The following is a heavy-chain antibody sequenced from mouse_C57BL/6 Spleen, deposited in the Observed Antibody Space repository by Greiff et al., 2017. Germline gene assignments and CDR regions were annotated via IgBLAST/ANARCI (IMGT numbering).Heavy chain of an antibody. CDR2: ISDGGSYT. Sequence: EVQGVESGGGLVKPGGSLKLSCAASGFTFSSYAMSWVRQTPEKRLEWVATISDGGSYTYYPDNVKGRFTISRDNAKNNLYLQMSHLKSEDTAMYYWAREDYYCGSSYSWFAYWGQGTLVTVSA. CDR3: AREDYYCGSSYSWFAY. V-gene: IGHV5-4*01. D-gene: IGHD1-1*01. J-gene: IGHJ3*01. CDR1: GFTFSSYA.